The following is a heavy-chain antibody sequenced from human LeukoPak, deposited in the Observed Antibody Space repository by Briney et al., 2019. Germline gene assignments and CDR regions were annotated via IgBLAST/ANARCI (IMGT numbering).Heavy chain of an antibody. CDR3: AREGGY. CDR2: IKQDGSQT. J-gene: IGHJ4*02. V-gene: IGHV3-7*03. D-gene: IGHD3-16*01. Sequence: GGSLRLSCVASGFTFSDYWMSWVRQAPGKGLEWVANIKQDGSQTQYVDSVKGRFTISRDNAKNSLYLQMNSLRAEDTAVYYCAREGGYWGQGTLVTVSS. CDR1: GFTFSDYW.